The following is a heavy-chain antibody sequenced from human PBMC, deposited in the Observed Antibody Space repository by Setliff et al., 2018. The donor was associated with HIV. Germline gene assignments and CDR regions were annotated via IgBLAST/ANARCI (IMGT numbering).Heavy chain of an antibody. Sequence: SVKVSCKASGGTFSNSAINWVRQAPGQGLEWMGRIIPMSGTTHFTQNFQGRVTFTADKSTATAYMDLRSLRSEDTAVYYCAKAGGSYYDPSGYFWFDSWGQGTLVTVSS. CDR2: IIPMSGTT. J-gene: IGHJ5*01. CDR3: AKAGGSYYDPSGYFWFDS. V-gene: IGHV1-69*06. CDR1: GGTFSNSA. D-gene: IGHD3-22*01.